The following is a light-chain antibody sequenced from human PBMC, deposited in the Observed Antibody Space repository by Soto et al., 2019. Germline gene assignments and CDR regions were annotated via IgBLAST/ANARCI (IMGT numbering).Light chain of an antibody. CDR1: QYIGRY. CDR2: AAS. J-gene: IGKJ4*01. Sequence: DIHKTQSPYSLSASVGDRVTITCRAGQYIGRYLNWYQQKPGKAPKLLIYAASSLHSGVPSRFSGSGSGTDFTLTISSLQPEDFATYSCQQTYRTPLTVGGGTKVDI. V-gene: IGKV1-39*01. CDR3: QQTYRTPLT.